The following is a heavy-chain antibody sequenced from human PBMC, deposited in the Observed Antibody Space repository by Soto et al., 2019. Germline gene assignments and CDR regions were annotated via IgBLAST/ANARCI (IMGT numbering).Heavy chain of an antibody. CDR2: IKIKTHGGTT. CDR1: GLSFDNAW. J-gene: IGHJ4*02. V-gene: IGHV3-15*01. CDR3: ARLLCLVVPGRFGC. Sequence: GGSRRLSFAASGLSFDNAWMSWFRQAPGKGLEGVGRIKIKTHGGTTEYAAAVKGRFTISRDDSKNTLYLQVNSLKTEDTAVYCCARLLCLVVPGRFGCWGQGNLVPVSS. D-gene: IGHD3-22*01.